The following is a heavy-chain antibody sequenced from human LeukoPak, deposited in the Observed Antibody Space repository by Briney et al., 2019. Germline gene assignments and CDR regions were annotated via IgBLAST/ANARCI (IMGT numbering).Heavy chain of an antibody. V-gene: IGHV1-69*13. J-gene: IGHJ6*02. Sequence: AASVKVSCKASGGTFSSYAISWVRQAPGQGLEWMGGIIPIFGTANYAQKFQGRVTITADESTSTAYMELSSLRSEDTAVYYCAKTLGDYVGYYYYGLDVWGQGTTVTVSS. CDR2: IIPIFGTA. D-gene: IGHD4-17*01. CDR1: GGTFSSYA. CDR3: AKTLGDYVGYYYYGLDV.